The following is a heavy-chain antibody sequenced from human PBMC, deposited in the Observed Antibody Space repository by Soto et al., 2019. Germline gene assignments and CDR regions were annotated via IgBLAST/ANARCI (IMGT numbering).Heavy chain of an antibody. CDR3: ARDRAVRWRQLWTKPPRDYYGMDV. D-gene: IGHD5-18*01. J-gene: IGHJ6*02. V-gene: IGHV1-69*13. CDR1: GGTFSSYA. CDR2: IIPIFGTA. Sequence: SVKVSCKASGGTFSSYAISWVRQAPGQGLEWMGGIIPIFGTANYAQKFQGRVTITADESTSTAYMELSSLRSEDTAVYYCARDRAVRWRQLWTKPPRDYYGMDVWGQGTTVTVSS.